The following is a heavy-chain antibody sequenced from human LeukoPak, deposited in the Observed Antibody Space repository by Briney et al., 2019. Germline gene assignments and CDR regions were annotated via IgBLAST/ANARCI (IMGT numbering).Heavy chain of an antibody. V-gene: IGHV1-8*01. CDR3: ARRRVVPAAKVPTRNWFDP. CDR1: GYTFTSYD. Sequence: AASVKVSCKASGYTFTSYDINWVRQATGQGLEWMGWMNPNSGNTGYAQKFQGRVTMTRNTSISTVYMELSSLRSEDTAVYYCARRRVVPAAKVPTRNWFDPWGQGTLDTVSS. D-gene: IGHD2-2*01. J-gene: IGHJ5*02. CDR2: MNPNSGNT.